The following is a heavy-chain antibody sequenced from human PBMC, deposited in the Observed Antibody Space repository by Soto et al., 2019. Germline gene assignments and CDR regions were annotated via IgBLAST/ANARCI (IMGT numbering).Heavy chain of an antibody. CDR3: ARWGIAAGDY. V-gene: IGHV3-33*01. CDR2: IWYDGRNE. Sequence: QVQLVESGGGVVQPGRSLRLSCAASGFTFSSYGMHWLRQAPGKGLEWVAVIWYDGRNEYYADSVKGRFTISRDNSKNTLYLQMNSLRAEDTAVYYCARWGIAAGDYWGQGTLVTVSS. J-gene: IGHJ4*02. CDR1: GFTFSSYG. D-gene: IGHD6-13*01.